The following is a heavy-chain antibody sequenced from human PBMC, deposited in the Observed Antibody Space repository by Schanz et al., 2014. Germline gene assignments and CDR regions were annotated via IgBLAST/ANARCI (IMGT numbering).Heavy chain of an antibody. Sequence: QVQLVESGGGVVPPGRSLRLSCAVSGFTFSSYGMHWVRQAPGKGLEWVALISYDGSNKHYADSVKGRFTISRDNSKKTLYVQMNSLRAEDTAVYYCARDRPSGYALDFWGQGTLVTVSS. V-gene: IGHV3-30*03. CDR3: ARDRPSGYALDF. J-gene: IGHJ4*02. CDR1: GFTFSSYG. D-gene: IGHD5-12*01. CDR2: ISYDGSNK.